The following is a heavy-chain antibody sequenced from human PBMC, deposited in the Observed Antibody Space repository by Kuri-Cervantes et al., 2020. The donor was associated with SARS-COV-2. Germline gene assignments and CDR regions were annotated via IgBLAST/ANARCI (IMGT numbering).Heavy chain of an antibody. CDR1: GFTFSGYG. CDR3: AKDLSREYGGSEAALADY. J-gene: IGHJ4*02. V-gene: IGHV3-30*18. CDR2: ILYDGSKQ. Sequence: GGSLRLSCAASGFTFSGYGMHWVRQAPGKGLEWVAVILYDGSKQYYGDSVKGRFTVSRDDSKNTLYLQMNSLRAEDTAIYYCAKDLSREYGGSEAALADYWGQGTLVTVSS. D-gene: IGHD5-12*01.